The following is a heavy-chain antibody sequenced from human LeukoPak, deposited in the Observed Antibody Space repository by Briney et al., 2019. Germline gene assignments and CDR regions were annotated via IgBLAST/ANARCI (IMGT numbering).Heavy chain of an antibody. Sequence: RSSETLSLTCTVSGGSIRSYYWSWIRQPPGKGLEWIGYIYYSGSTNYNPSLKSRVTISVDTSKNQFSLKLSSVTAADTAVYYCARAQYSSYYGMDVWGQGTTVTVSS. J-gene: IGHJ6*02. V-gene: IGHV4-59*01. D-gene: IGHD5-18*01. CDR3: ARAQYSSYYGMDV. CDR2: IYYSGST. CDR1: GGSIRSYY.